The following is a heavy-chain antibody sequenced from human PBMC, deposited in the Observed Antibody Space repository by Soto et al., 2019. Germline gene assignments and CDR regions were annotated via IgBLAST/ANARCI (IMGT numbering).Heavy chain of an antibody. V-gene: IGHV3-9*01. Sequence: GGSLRLSCAASGFTFDDYAMHWVRQAPGKGLEWVSGISWNSGSIGYADSVKGRFTISRDNAKNSLYLQMNSLRAEDTALYYCAKDSVGADTAYYFDYWGQGTLVTVS. D-gene: IGHD1-26*01. CDR1: GFTFDDYA. CDR3: AKDSVGADTAYYFDY. J-gene: IGHJ4*02. CDR2: ISWNSGSI.